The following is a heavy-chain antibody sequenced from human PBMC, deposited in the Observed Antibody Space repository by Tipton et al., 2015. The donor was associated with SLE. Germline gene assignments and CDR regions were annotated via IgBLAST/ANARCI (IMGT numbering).Heavy chain of an antibody. J-gene: IGHJ6*02. Sequence: SLRLSCAASGFKFDDYAMRWVRQAPGKGLEWVSGISWNTNNIAYADSVQGRFTISRDNAKNALYLEMNSLRPEDTALYYCAKDSGSRESFQYYGMDVWGQGTTVTVSS. CDR1: GFKFDDYA. D-gene: IGHD3-10*01. CDR2: ISWNTNNI. CDR3: AKDSGSRESFQYYGMDV. V-gene: IGHV3-9*01.